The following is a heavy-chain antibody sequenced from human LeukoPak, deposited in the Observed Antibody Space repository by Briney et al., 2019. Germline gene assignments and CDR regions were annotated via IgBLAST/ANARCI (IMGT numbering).Heavy chain of an antibody. D-gene: IGHD3-22*01. CDR3: AREHYYDSSGYSRAFDI. CDR1: GGTFSSYA. CDR2: IIPIFGTA. Sequence: VKVSCKASGGTFSSYAISWVRQAPGQGLEWMGRIIPIFGTANYAQKLQGRVTITRDESKSRAYMEVNSLRSEDTAVYYCAREHYYDSSGYSRAFDIWGQGTMVTVSS. V-gene: IGHV1-69*05. J-gene: IGHJ3*02.